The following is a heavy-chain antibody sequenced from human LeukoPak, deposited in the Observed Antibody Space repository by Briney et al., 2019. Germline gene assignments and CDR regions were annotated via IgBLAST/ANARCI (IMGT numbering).Heavy chain of an antibody. CDR1: GFTFSSYA. CDR2: ISYDGSNK. D-gene: IGHD2-2*01. J-gene: IGHJ6*02. V-gene: IGHV3-30-3*01. Sequence: GGSLRLSCAASGFTFSSYAMHWVRQAPGKGLEWVAVISYDGSNKYYADSVKGRFTISRDNSKNTLYLQMNSLRAEDTAVYYCTKDTPADVWGQGTTVTVSS. CDR3: TKDTPADV.